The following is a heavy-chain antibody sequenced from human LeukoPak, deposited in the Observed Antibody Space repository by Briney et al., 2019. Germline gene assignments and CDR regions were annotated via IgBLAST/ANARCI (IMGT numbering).Heavy chain of an antibody. CDR1: GGSISSYY. V-gene: IGHV4-4*07. CDR2: IYTSGST. D-gene: IGHD3-22*01. CDR3: ARDLADDSSGHYYYYGMDV. Sequence: SETLSLTCTVSGGSISSYYWSWIRQPAGKGLEWIGRIYTSGSTNYNPSLKSRVTVSVDASKNQFSLKLSSVTAADTAVYYCARDLADDSSGHYYYYGMDVWGQGTTVTVSS. J-gene: IGHJ6*02.